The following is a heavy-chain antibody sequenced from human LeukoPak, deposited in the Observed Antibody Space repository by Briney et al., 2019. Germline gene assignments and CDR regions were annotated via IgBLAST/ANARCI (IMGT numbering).Heavy chain of an antibody. Sequence: PSETLSLTCAVYGGSFSGYYWSWVRQAPGKGLEWVASIKHDGSEKYYVDSVRGRFTISRDNTMNSLYLQMSSLRAEDTAVYYCATDRGWRTSGYYLYYFEYWGQGTLVTFSS. D-gene: IGHD3-3*01. CDR3: ATDRGWRTSGYYLYYFEY. CDR1: GGSFSGYY. CDR2: IKHDGSEK. J-gene: IGHJ4*02. V-gene: IGHV3-7*01.